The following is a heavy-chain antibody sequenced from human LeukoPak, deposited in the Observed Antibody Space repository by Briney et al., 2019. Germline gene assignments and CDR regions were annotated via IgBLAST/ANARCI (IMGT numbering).Heavy chain of an antibody. CDR3: ARGRGKNKGYSYGYTGDY. D-gene: IGHD5-18*01. V-gene: IGHV1-8*01. CDR1: GYTFTSYD. Sequence: ASVKVSCKASGYTFTSYDIHWVRQATGQGLEWMGWMNPNSGNTGYAQKFQGRVTMTRNTSISTAYMELSSLRSEDTAVYYCARGRGKNKGYSYGYTGDYWGQGTLVTVSS. CDR2: MNPNSGNT. J-gene: IGHJ4*02.